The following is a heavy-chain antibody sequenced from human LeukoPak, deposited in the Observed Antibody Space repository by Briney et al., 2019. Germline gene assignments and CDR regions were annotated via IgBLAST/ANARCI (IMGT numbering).Heavy chain of an antibody. V-gene: IGHV5-51*01. CDR2: IYPGDSDT. D-gene: IGHD6-19*01. CDR1: GYSFTSYW. CDR3: ASGSSYSSGWYPAFDI. Sequence: GESLKISCKGSGYSFTSYWIGWVRQMPGKGLEWMGIIYPGDSDTRYSPSSQGQVTISADKSISTAYLQWSSLKASDTAMYYCASGSSYSSGWYPAFDIWGQGTMVTVSS. J-gene: IGHJ3*02.